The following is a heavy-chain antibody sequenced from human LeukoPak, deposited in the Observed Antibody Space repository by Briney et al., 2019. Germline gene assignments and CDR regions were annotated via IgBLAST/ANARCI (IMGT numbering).Heavy chain of an antibody. CDR1: EFTFSSYT. CDR2: ISYSGSYI. CDR3: ARAAYGDAYYFDS. Sequence: PGRSLRLSCAASEFTFSSYTMNWVRQAPGKGLEWVSSISYSGSYIYYADSVKGRFTISRDNAENSLYLQMSSLRAEDTAVYYCARAAYGDAYYFDSWGQGTLVTVSS. J-gene: IGHJ4*02. V-gene: IGHV3-21*06. D-gene: IGHD4-17*01.